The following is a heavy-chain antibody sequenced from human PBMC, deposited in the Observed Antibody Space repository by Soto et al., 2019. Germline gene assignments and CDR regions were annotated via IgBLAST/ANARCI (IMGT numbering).Heavy chain of an antibody. D-gene: IGHD1-26*01. Sequence: SVKVSCKASGFTFTSSAVQWVRQARGQRLEWIGWIVVGSGNTNYAQKFQERVTITRDMSTSTAYMELSSLRSEDTAVYYCARDLVWELPQVYYFYGMDVWGQGTTVTVSS. J-gene: IGHJ6*02. CDR2: IVVGSGNT. CDR3: ARDLVWELPQVYYFYGMDV. CDR1: GFTFTSSA. V-gene: IGHV1-58*01.